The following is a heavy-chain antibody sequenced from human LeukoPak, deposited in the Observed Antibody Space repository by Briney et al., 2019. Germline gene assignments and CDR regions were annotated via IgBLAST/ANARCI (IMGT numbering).Heavy chain of an antibody. CDR1: GFTFDDYA. V-gene: IGHV3-9*01. CDR2: VSWHSGSI. CDR3: AKGYGGATDYHFDH. D-gene: IGHD1-26*01. J-gene: IGHJ4*02. Sequence: PGGSLRLSCAASGFTFDDYAMHWVRQAPGKGLEWVSGVSWHSGSIGYADSVKGRFTISRDNAKNSLYLQMNSLRTEDTALYYCAKGYGGATDYHFDHWGQGTLVTVSS.